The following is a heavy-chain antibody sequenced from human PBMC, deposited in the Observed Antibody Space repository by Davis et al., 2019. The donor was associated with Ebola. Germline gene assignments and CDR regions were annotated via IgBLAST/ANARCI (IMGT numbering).Heavy chain of an antibody. Sequence: AASVKVSCKTSNYRFTSHGITWVRQAPGQGLEWMGRISTDTGNTNYAQKFRGRVTMTTDTSTTTAYMEVRSLTSDDTAVYFCARTSIVGTTTTASDIWGQGTLVTVSS. J-gene: IGHJ3*02. V-gene: IGHV1-18*04. CDR1: NYRFTSHG. CDR3: ARTSIVGTTTTASDI. D-gene: IGHD1-26*01. CDR2: ISTDTGNT.